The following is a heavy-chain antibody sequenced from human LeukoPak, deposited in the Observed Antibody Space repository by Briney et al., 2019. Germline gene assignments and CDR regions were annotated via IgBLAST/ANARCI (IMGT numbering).Heavy chain of an antibody. CDR2: INSDGRSM. V-gene: IGHV3-74*01. D-gene: IGHD1-26*01. CDR1: GLTFSTYW. Sequence: GGSLRLSCGASGLTFSTYWMHWVRRAPGKGAVWVSRINSDGRSMSYADSVEGRFTVSRDNAKNTLFLQMDRLRAEDTAIYYCAGGSGSYLNYWGQGTLVTVSA. CDR3: AGGSGSYLNY. J-gene: IGHJ4*02.